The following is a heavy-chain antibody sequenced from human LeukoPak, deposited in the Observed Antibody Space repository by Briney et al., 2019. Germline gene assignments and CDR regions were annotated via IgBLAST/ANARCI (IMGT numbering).Heavy chain of an antibody. D-gene: IGHD3-9*01. J-gene: IGHJ4*02. CDR2: ISGSDNIT. CDR1: GFTFSSYA. Sequence: GGSLRLSCAASGFTFSSYAMNWVRQAPGKGLEWVSRISGSDNITYHADSVRGRFTISRDNSKNTLYLQMNSLRAEDTAVYYCAKMYYDILTGHQHFFDYWGQGALVTVSS. V-gene: IGHV3-23*01. CDR3: AKMYYDILTGHQHFFDY.